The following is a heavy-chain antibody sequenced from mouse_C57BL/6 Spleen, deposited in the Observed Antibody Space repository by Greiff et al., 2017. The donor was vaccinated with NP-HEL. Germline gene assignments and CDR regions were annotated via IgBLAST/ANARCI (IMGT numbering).Heavy chain of an antibody. CDR2: INPYNGGT. Sequence: EVQLQQSGPVLVKPGASVKMSCKASGYTFTDYYMNWVKQSHGKSLEWIGVINPYNGGTSYNQKFKGKATLTVDKSSSTAYMELNSLTSEDSAVYSCARKHSYAVYAMDYWGQGTSVTVSS. D-gene: IGHD6-5*01. CDR1: GYTFTDYY. V-gene: IGHV1-19*01. CDR3: ARKHSYAVYAMDY. J-gene: IGHJ4*01.